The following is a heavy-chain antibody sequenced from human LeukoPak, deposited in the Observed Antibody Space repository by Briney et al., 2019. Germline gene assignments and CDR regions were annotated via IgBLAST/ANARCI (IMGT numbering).Heavy chain of an antibody. J-gene: IGHJ4*02. D-gene: IGHD3-22*01. CDR3: ASGVYYYDSSGYYYLDY. CDR2: IWYDGSKE. Sequence: PGGSLRLSCAASGFSFSTYGMHWVRQAPGKGLEWVAVIWYDGSKEYYADSVKGRFTISRDNSKNTLFLQMNSLRAEDTAVYYCASGVYYYDSSGYYYLDYWGQGTLVTVSS. V-gene: IGHV3-33*08. CDR1: GFSFSTYG.